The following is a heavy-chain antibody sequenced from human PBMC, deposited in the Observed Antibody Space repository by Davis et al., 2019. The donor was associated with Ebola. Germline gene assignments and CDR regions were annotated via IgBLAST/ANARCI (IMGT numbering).Heavy chain of an antibody. CDR1: GFTFSSYA. J-gene: IGHJ4*02. CDR3: ANIKYSSGPHDY. V-gene: IGHV3-23*01. Sequence: GESLKISCAASGFTFSSYAMSWVRQAPGKGLEWVSAISGSGGSTYYADSVKGRFTISRDNSKNTLYLQMNSLRAEDTAVYYCANIKYSSGPHDYWGQGTLVTVSS. CDR2: ISGSGGST. D-gene: IGHD6-19*01.